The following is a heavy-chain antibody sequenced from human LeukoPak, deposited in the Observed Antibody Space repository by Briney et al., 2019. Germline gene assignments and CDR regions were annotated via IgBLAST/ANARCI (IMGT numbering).Heavy chain of an antibody. CDR2: IDQDGSVR. J-gene: IGHJ4*02. D-gene: IGHD6-13*01. CDR1: GFTFSSFW. V-gene: IGHV3-7*01. CDR3: GIDPGSSSFTY. Sequence: GRSLRLSCVASGFTFSSFWMSWVRQAPGKGLEFVANIDQDGSVRNYVDSVKGRFIISRDNAKNSLYLQMDSLRAEDTAVYFCGIDPGSSSFTYWGLGTPVTVSS.